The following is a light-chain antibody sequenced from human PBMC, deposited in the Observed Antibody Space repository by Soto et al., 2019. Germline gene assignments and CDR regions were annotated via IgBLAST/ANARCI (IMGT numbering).Light chain of an antibody. Sequence: DIQMTQSPSSLSASLGDRVTITCRASQNINSNLNWYQQKPGKAPKVLIYAASRLQSGVPSRFSGSGSGTEFTLTISSLEPEDFATYYCQQSHITTLFTFGKGTKLEIK. V-gene: IGKV1-39*01. CDR3: QQSHITTLFT. J-gene: IGKJ2*01. CDR1: QNINSN. CDR2: AAS.